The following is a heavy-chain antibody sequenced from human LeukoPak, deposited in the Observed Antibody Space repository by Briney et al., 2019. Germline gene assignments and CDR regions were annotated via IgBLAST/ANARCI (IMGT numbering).Heavy chain of an antibody. D-gene: IGHD3-3*01. CDR1: GFTFSSYW. V-gene: IGHV3-7*01. CDR3: ARDKAGDFWSGYLYYYYYVDV. J-gene: IGHJ6*03. CDR2: IKQDGSEK. Sequence: GGSLRLSCAASGFTFSSYWMSWVRQAPGKGLEWVANIKQDGSEKYYVDSVKGRFTISRDNAKNSLYLQMNSLRAEDTAVYYCARDKAGDFWSGYLYYYYYVDVWGKGTTVTVSS.